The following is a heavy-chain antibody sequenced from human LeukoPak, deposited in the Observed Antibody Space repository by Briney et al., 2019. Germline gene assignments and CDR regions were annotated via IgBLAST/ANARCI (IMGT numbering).Heavy chain of an antibody. Sequence: PSETLSLTCAVYGGSFSNYYWSWIRQPPGKGLEWIGEIDHSGSTNYNPSLKSRLTISVDTSNNQFSLRLSSVTASDTAVYYCARDSGTYSRDFDYWGQGTLVTVSS. CDR2: IDHSGST. D-gene: IGHD1-26*01. CDR3: ARDSGTYSRDFDY. V-gene: IGHV4-34*01. CDR1: GGSFSNYY. J-gene: IGHJ4*02.